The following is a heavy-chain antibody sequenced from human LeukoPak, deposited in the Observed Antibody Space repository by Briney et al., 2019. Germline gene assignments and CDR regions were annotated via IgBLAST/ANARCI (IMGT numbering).Heavy chain of an antibody. CDR3: ARDLMTTVVTVFDY. Sequence: SQTLSLTCAISGDSVSSNSAAWNWIRQSPSRGLEWLGRTYYRSKWYNDYAVSVKSRITINPDTSKNQSSLQLNSVTPEDTAVYYCARDLMTTVVTVFDYWGQGTLVTVSS. CDR2: TYYRSKWYN. D-gene: IGHD4-23*01. CDR1: GDSVSSNSAA. V-gene: IGHV6-1*01. J-gene: IGHJ4*02.